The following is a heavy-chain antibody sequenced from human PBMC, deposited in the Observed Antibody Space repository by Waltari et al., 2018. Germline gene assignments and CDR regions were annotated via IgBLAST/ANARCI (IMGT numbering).Heavy chain of an antibody. J-gene: IGHJ6*02. CDR1: RGSFSGYF. CDR3: ARVGDYHGSGRFGLDV. CDR2: INRDGSN. Sequence: QVQLQQWGAGLLTPSATLPLPPAVARGSFSGYFWSGIRPSPGKGLEWIGQINRDGSNKFNPSLKSRVAMSVDTIKSQISLRLSSVTAADAAVYYCARVGDYHGSGRFGLDVWGQGTRVTVSS. D-gene: IGHD3-10*01. V-gene: IGHV4-34*01.